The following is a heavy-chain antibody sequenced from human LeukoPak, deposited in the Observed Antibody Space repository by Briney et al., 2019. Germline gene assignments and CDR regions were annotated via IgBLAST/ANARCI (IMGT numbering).Heavy chain of an antibody. J-gene: IGHJ4*02. D-gene: IGHD4-17*01. CDR2: ISGSGGST. Sequence: GGSLRLPCEASGSTFSGYPRSGVRQAPGKGLEGVSAISGSGGSTYYADSVKGRFTISRDNSKNTLYLQMGSLRAEDTAVYYCARGRYYGDYVSYWGQGTLVTVSS. CDR3: ARGRYYGDYVSY. V-gene: IGHV3-23*01. CDR1: GSTFSGYP.